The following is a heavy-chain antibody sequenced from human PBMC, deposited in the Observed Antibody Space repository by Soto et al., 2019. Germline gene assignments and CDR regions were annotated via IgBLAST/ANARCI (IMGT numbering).Heavy chain of an antibody. D-gene: IGHD2-2*01. V-gene: IGHV4-4*02. CDR2: IRQSGIT. Sequence: PSETLSLTCTVSGESISKTNWWSWVRRPPGKGLEWIGEIRQSGITNYSPSLKGRVTISLDNSKNQFSLTLRSVSAADTAVYYCARVPIIVEIPPLPSGWCERWGQGTLVIVSS. J-gene: IGHJ5*02. CDR1: GESISKTNW. CDR3: ARVPIIVEIPPLPSGWCER.